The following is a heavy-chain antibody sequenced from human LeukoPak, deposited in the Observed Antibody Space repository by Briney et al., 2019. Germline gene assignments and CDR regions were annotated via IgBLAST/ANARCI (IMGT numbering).Heavy chain of an antibody. CDR1: GGSFSGYY. Sequence: SETLSLTCAVYGGSFSGYYWSWIRQPPGKGLEWIGEINHSGSTNYNPSLKSRVTISVDTSKNQFSLKLSSVTAADTAVYYCARGPVLLWFGELLSHWFDPWGQGTLVTVSS. CDR2: INHSGST. J-gene: IGHJ5*02. CDR3: ARGPVLLWFGELLSHWFDP. V-gene: IGHV4-34*01. D-gene: IGHD3-10*01.